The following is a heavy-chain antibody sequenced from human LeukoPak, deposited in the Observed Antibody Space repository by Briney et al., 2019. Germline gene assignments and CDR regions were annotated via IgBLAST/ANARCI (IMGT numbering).Heavy chain of an antibody. CDR2: ISSRSSYI. V-gene: IGHV3-21*01. J-gene: IGHJ4*02. CDR3: ARGSSTLGEYYFDY. D-gene: IGHD2-2*01. CDR1: GFTFRRYS. Sequence: GGSLRLSCAPSGFTFRRYSMNWVRQAPGKGLEWVSSISSRSSYIYYADSVKGRFTISRDNAKNSLYLQMNSLRAEDTAVYYCARGSSTLGEYYFDYWGQGTLVTVSS.